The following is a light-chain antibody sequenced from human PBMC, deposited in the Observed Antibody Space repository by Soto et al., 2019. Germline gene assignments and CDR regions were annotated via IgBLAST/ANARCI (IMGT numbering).Light chain of an antibody. CDR1: QSIGNY. J-gene: IGKJ4*01. V-gene: IGKV3-11*01. Sequence: EIVLTQSPVTLSLSPVERATLSFMASQSIGNYLAWYQQKPGQAPRLLIYEASTRATGIPARFSGSGSGTDFTLTISSLEPEDFAVYYGQQHANWPLTFGGGTKVDIK. CDR3: QQHANWPLT. CDR2: EAS.